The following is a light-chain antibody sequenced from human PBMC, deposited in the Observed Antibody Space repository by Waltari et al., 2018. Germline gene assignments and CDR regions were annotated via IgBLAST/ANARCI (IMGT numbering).Light chain of an antibody. Sequence: DIQMTQSPSSLSASVGDRVTITCRASQTISTYLNWYQQKPGKAPKLLIYAASSLQSGVPSRFSGSGSGTDFTHTISSLQPEDFASYYCQQSYTTLFTFGGGTKVEI. CDR2: AAS. V-gene: IGKV1-39*01. CDR1: QTISTY. J-gene: IGKJ4*01. CDR3: QQSYTTLFT.